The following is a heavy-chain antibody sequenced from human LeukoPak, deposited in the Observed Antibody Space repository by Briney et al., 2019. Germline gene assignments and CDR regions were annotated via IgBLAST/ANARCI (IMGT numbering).Heavy chain of an antibody. Sequence: GGSLRLSCAASGFTFSSYEMNWVRQAPGKGLEWVSYISSSGSTIYYADSVKGRFTISRDNAKNSLYLQMNSLRAEDTAVYYCARDQYDYVWGSYRSVAFDYWGQGTLVTVSS. D-gene: IGHD3-16*02. V-gene: IGHV3-48*03. CDR1: GFTFSSYE. CDR3: ARDQYDYVWGSYRSVAFDY. J-gene: IGHJ4*02. CDR2: ISSSGSTI.